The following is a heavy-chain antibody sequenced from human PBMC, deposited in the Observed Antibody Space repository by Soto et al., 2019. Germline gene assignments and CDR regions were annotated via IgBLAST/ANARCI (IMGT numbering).Heavy chain of an antibody. CDR2: IGTAGDT. J-gene: IGHJ4*02. CDR1: WFSFRGFD. CDR3: ARGQEVGAHFFDS. D-gene: IGHD2-15*01. V-gene: IGHV3-13*01. Sequence: PWGFLRLSCGASWFSFRGFDMHWGRPPTGKGLEWVSTIGTAGDTYYAVSVKGRFTISRDNAKNSLSLQMNSLRAGDTAVYFCARGQEVGAHFFDSWGQGTQVTVSS.